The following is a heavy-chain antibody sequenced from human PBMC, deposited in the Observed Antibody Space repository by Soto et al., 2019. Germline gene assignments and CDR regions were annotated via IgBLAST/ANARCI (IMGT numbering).Heavy chain of an antibody. D-gene: IGHD3-16*01. CDR2: IYSGGST. J-gene: IGHJ3*02. CDR1: GFSFRSYA. V-gene: IGHV3-53*01. CDR3: ARDLVPPTFDI. Sequence: GGSPRLSCVDSGFSFRSYAISWFRKDRGKGLEWVSVIYSGGSTYYADSVKGRITISRDNSKNTLYLQMNSLRAEDTAVYYCARDLVPPTFDIWGQGTMVTVS.